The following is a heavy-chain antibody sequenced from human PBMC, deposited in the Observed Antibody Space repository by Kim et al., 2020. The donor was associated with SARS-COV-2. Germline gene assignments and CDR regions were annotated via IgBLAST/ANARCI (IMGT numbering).Heavy chain of an antibody. Sequence: QKFQCRVTITADESTSTAYMELSSLRSEDTAVYYCARDLEALHYYYGMDVWGQGTTVTVSS. CDR3: ARDLEALHYYYGMDV. J-gene: IGHJ6*02. V-gene: IGHV1-69*01.